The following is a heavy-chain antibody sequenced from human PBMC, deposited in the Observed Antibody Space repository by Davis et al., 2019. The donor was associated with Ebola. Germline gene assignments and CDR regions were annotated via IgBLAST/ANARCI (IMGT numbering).Heavy chain of an antibody. Sequence: MPSETLSLTCTVSGASISSYYWSWIRQPPGKGLEWIGEINHSGSTNYNPSLKSRVTISMDTSKNQFSLKLSSVTAADTAMYYCARGKYYTETYWPFDPWGQGTLVTVSS. CDR3: ARGKYYTETYWPFDP. CDR1: GASISSYY. J-gene: IGHJ5*02. V-gene: IGHV4-59*01. D-gene: IGHD1-26*01. CDR2: INHSGST.